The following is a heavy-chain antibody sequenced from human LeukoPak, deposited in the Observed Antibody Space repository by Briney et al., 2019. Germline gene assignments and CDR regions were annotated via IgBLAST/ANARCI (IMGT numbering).Heavy chain of an antibody. J-gene: IGHJ4*02. Sequence: PGGSLRLSCAASGFTFSIYWLTWIRQAPAKGLEWVANIKHDGSEKYYVDSVKGRFTISRDNAKNSLFLQMKSLRAEDTAVYYCARAVAGSFDYWGQGTLVTVSS. CDR1: GFTFSIYW. V-gene: IGHV3-7*04. CDR3: ARAVAGSFDY. D-gene: IGHD6-19*01. CDR2: IKHDGSEK.